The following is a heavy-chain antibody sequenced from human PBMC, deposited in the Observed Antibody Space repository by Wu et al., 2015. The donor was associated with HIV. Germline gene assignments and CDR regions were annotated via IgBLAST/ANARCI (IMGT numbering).Heavy chain of an antibody. D-gene: IGHD4-11*01. V-gene: IGHV1-46*03. CDR2: INPSGGST. Sequence: QVQLVQSGAEVAKPGASVKVSCKASGYTFTSYNMHWVRQAPGQGLEWMGIINPSGGSTSYAQKFQGRVTMTRDTSTSTVYMELSSLRSEDTAVYYCARGSFNRVVLTTVTTPPDYWGQGTLVTVSS. CDR3: ARGSFNRVVLTTVTTPPDY. CDR1: GYTFTSYN. J-gene: IGHJ4*02.